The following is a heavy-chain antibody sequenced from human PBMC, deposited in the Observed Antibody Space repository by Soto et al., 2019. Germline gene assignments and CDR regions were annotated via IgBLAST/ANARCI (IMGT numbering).Heavy chain of an antibody. V-gene: IGHV3-74*01. Sequence: PGESLRLSCAASGFTFSSSRIHWVCQAPGKGLVLVSRINSDGSNINYGDSVKGRFTISRDNAKNTLYLQMNSLKTEDTAVYYCTAHYGDYYYGMDVWGQGTTVTGSS. J-gene: IGHJ6*02. CDR3: TAHYGDYYYGMDV. CDR1: GFTFSSSR. D-gene: IGHD4-17*01. CDR2: INSDGSNI.